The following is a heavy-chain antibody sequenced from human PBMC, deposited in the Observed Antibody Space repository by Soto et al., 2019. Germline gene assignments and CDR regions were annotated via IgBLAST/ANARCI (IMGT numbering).Heavy chain of an antibody. Sequence: GGPMRVSCTASEFTFASYLRTWVSKTPGRGLEWVANIEGDGSEKNYVDSVKGRFTVSRDNAKRSLYLHMNGLRVEDTAVYYCVRGLFTGSPHFFYWGQGTLVTVSS. CDR3: VRGLFTGSPHFFY. J-gene: IGHJ4*02. CDR1: EFTFASYL. CDR2: IEGDGSEK. V-gene: IGHV3-7*05. D-gene: IGHD1-26*01.